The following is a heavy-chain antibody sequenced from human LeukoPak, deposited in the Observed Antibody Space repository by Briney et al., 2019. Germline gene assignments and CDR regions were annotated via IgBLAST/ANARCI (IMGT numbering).Heavy chain of an antibody. CDR1: GGSINNYY. V-gene: IGHV4-59*08. CDR3: ARHGGAAEGFRNTYPLDY. CDR2: IYYGGST. J-gene: IGHJ4*02. D-gene: IGHD3-16*01. Sequence: KTSETLSLTCAVSGGSINNYYWSWIRRSPGRGLEWIAYIYYGGSTNYNPSLKSRATISVDTSKNQLYLNLNSVTAADTAVYYCARHGGAAEGFRNTYPLDYWGQGILVTVSS.